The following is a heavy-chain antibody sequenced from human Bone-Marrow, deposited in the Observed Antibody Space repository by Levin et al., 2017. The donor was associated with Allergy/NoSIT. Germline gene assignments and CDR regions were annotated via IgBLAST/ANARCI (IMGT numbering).Heavy chain of an antibody. J-gene: IGHJ4*02. CDR1: GFSFISYA. D-gene: IGHD1-1*01. CDR3: AKSQSPIRPTLDD. V-gene: IGHV3-23*01. CDR2: ISVTGETT. Sequence: QTGGSLRLSCAASGFSFISYAMTWIRQSPGKGLEWVSSISVTGETTHYADSVKGRFTISRDNSKNTVFLHMNGLRGEDTAIYYCAKSQSPIRPTLDDWGQGTRVTVS.